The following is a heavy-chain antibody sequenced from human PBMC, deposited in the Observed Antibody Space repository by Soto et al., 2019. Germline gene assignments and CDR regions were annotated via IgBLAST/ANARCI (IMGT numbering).Heavy chain of an antibody. D-gene: IGHD1-26*01. V-gene: IGHV3-66*01. Sequence: EVQLVESGGGLVQPGGSLRLSCAASGFTVSSNYMSWVRQAPGRGLEWVSVTYPGGTTHYADSVKGRFTISRDNSKNTMDLQMNSLRADDTAMYYCTREFRTSGSRDAVHIWGQGTVVTVSS. J-gene: IGHJ3*02. CDR2: TYPGGTT. CDR1: GFTVSSNY. CDR3: TREFRTSGSRDAVHI.